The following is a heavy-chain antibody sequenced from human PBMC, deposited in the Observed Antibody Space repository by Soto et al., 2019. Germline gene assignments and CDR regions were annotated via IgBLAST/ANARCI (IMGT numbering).Heavy chain of an antibody. CDR3: ARRFGELFGAFDI. D-gene: IGHD3-10*01. V-gene: IGHV4-34*01. Sequence: LVTHPLRYAVYWGYFRDYYWSWIRKPPGKGLEWIGEINHSGSTNYNPSLKSRVTISVDTSKNQFSLKLSSVTAADTAVYYCARRFGELFGAFDIWGQGTMVTVSS. CDR2: INHSGST. J-gene: IGHJ3*02. CDR1: WGYFRDYY.